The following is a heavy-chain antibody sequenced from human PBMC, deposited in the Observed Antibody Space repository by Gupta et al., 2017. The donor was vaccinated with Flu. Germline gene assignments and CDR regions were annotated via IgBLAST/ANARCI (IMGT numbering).Heavy chain of an antibody. CDR2: IYTSGST. Sequence: QVQLQESGPGLVKPSQTLSLTCTVSGGSISSGSYYWSWIRQPAGKGLEWIGRIYTSGSTNYNPSLKSRVTISVDTSKNQFSLKLSSVTAADTAVYYCARDVSVAGNFYFDYWGQGTLVTVSS. J-gene: IGHJ4*02. D-gene: IGHD6-19*01. CDR3: ARDVSVAGNFYFDY. V-gene: IGHV4-61*02. CDR1: GGSISSGSYY.